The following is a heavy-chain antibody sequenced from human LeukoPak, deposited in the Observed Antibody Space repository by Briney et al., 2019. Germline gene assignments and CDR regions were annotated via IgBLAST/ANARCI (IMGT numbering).Heavy chain of an antibody. CDR1: GFTLSNYG. J-gene: IGHJ4*02. D-gene: IGHD3-10*01. V-gene: IGHV3-33*06. CDR2: IWYDGSNK. Sequence: PGRSLRLSCAASGFTLSNYGMHWVRQAPGKGLEWVAVIWYDGSNKYYADSGRGRFTISRDTSKNTLYLQMHSLRAEDTAVYYCAKSQPGGGDYFDYWGQGTLVAVSS. CDR3: AKSQPGGGDYFDY.